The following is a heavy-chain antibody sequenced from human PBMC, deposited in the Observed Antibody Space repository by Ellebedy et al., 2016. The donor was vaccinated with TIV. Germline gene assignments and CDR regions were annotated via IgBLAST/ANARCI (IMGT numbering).Heavy chain of an antibody. J-gene: IGHJ3*02. V-gene: IGHV1-69*13. CDR2: IIPIFGTA. D-gene: IGHD3-10*01. Sequence: AASVKVSCKASGGTFSSYAISWVRQAPGQGLEWMGGIIPIFGTANYAQKVQGRVTITADESTSTAYMALSSLRSEDTAVYYCARRWFGELSERDGWNAFDIWGQGTMVTVSS. CDR1: GGTFSSYA. CDR3: ARRWFGELSERDGWNAFDI.